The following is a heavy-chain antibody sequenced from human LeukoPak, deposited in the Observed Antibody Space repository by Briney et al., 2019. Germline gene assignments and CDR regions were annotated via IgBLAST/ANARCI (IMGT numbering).Heavy chain of an antibody. J-gene: IGHJ4*02. CDR3: AGPMGPAAIFGFDY. V-gene: IGHV3-23*01. CDR1: GFTFTTYG. CDR2: IGGSGTRT. Sequence: GGSLRLSCSASGFTFTTYGMNWVRQAPGKGLEWVSGIGGSGTRTYYADSVKGRFTISRDNAKKSLYLQMNSLRAEDTAVYYCAGPMGPAAIFGFDYWGQGTLVTVSS. D-gene: IGHD2-2*01.